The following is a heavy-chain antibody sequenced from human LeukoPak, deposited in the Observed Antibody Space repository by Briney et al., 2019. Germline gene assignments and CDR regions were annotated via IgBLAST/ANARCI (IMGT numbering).Heavy chain of an antibody. CDR2: MKSNSGDT. CDR1: GYTFTGYD. CDR3: ARGEYSSSWYPFDN. V-gene: IGHV1-8*01. J-gene: IGHJ4*02. Sequence: ASVKVSCKTSGYTFTGYDINWVRQAPGQGLEWMGWMKSNSGDTHFAQKFQGRVTMTRNTSINTAFMELSSLRSEDTAVYYCARGEYSSSWYPFDNWGQGSLVTASS. D-gene: IGHD6-13*01.